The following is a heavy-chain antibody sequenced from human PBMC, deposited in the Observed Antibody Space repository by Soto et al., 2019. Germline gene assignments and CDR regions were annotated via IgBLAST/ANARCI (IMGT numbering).Heavy chain of an antibody. CDR1: GYTFTSYY. V-gene: IGHV1-46*01. D-gene: IGHD2-21*01. CDR3: ARDLLGVIDDYYYYGMDV. CDR2: INPSGGST. Sequence: QVQLVQSGAEVKKPGASVKVSCKASGYTFTSYYMHWVRQAPGQGLEWMGIINPSGGSTSYAQKFQGRVTMTRVTSTSTVYMELSSLRSEDTAVYYCARDLLGVIDDYYYYGMDVWGQGTTVTVSS. J-gene: IGHJ6*02.